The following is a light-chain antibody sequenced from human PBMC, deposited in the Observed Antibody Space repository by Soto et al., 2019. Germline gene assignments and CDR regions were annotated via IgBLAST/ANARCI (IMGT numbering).Light chain of an antibody. CDR2: GVG. CDR1: SSDVGGYNY. Sequence: QSALTQPASVSGSPGQSITISCTATSSDVGGYNYVSWYLQHPGKAPKLMIYGVGNRPSGVSDRFSGSKSGNTASLTISGLQAADEADFYCQSYDSSLSAGGFGNGTKGTVL. CDR3: QSYDSSLSAGG. J-gene: IGLJ1*01. V-gene: IGLV2-14*01.